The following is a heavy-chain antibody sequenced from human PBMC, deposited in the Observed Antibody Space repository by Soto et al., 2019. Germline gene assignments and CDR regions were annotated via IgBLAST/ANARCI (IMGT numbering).Heavy chain of an antibody. J-gene: IGHJ5*01. D-gene: IGHD6-6*01. V-gene: IGHV3-23*01. CDR3: AKDRLVVGSDWFDS. Sequence: GGSLRLSCAASGFTFYSHAMIWVRQAPGKGLEWVSAIGSDGGDTYYADFVKGRVTMSRDNSTDTLNLQMTSLTAEDTALYFCAKDRLVVGSDWFDSWGPGTQVTVSS. CDR1: GFTFYSHA. CDR2: IGSDGGDT.